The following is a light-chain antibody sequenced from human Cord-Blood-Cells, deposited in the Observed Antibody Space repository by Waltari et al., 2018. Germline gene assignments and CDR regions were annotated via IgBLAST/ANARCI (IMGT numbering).Light chain of an antibody. CDR1: QSISSW. V-gene: IGKV1-5*03. J-gene: IGKJ2*01. CDR3: QQYNSYLYT. CDR2: KAS. Sequence: DIKMTQSPSTLSASVGDRVTITCRASQSISSWLAWYQQKPGKAPKLLIYKASSLESGVPYRFSGSGSGTEFTLTISSLQPDDFATYYCQQYNSYLYTFGQGTKLEIK.